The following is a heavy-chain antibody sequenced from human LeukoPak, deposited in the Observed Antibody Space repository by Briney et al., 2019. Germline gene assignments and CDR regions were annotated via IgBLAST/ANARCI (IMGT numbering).Heavy chain of an antibody. D-gene: IGHD3-22*01. V-gene: IGHV3-23*01. CDR3: ANPSYYDSTGYSFDY. J-gene: IGHJ4*02. CDR1: GFTFSTYF. CDR2: ISGSGGNT. Sequence: PGGSLRLSCAASGFTFSTYFMSWVRQAPGAGLEWVSSISGSGGNTYYADSVKGRFTISRDNSKKTVYLEMNSLRAEDTAVYYCANPSYYDSTGYSFDYWGQGTLVTVSS.